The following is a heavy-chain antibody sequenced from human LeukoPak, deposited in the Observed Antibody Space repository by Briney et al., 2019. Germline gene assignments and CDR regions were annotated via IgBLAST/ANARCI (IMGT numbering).Heavy chain of an antibody. V-gene: IGHV3-7*01. Sequence: GGSLRLSCAASGFTFSHYWMTWVRQAPGKGLEWVAQINQDGSEEYYMDPVKARFTISRVNAKNSVFLQMNSLRAEDTAVYYCVRDGGVSGYDLLDYWGQGTLVTVSS. CDR2: INQDGSEE. J-gene: IGHJ4*02. D-gene: IGHD5-12*01. CDR3: VRDGGVSGYDLLDY. CDR1: GFTFSHYW.